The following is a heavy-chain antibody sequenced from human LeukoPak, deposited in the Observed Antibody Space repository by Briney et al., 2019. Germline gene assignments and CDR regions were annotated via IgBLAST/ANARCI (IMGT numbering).Heavy chain of an antibody. J-gene: IGHJ6*03. CDR1: GVTFSSYW. D-gene: IGHD2-2*01. V-gene: IGHV3-7*01. Sequence: GGSLRLSCAASGVTFSSYWMSWVRQAPGKGLEWVANIKEDGSEKYYVDSVKGRFTISRDNAKNSLYLQMNSLRAEDTAVYYCAKHVKYCSSTSCYLYYYMDVWGKGTTVTVSS. CDR2: IKEDGSEK. CDR3: AKHVKYCSSTSCYLYYYMDV.